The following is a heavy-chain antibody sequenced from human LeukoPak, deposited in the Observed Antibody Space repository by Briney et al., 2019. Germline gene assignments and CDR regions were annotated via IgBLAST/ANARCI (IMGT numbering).Heavy chain of an antibody. V-gene: IGHV4-39*01. D-gene: IGHD3-3*01. CDR1: GDSISSDNFW. CDR3: ARQFGLGVWALDY. J-gene: IGHJ4*02. Sequence: SETLSLTCTVSGDSISSDNFWWGWIRQPPGKGLEWLGIIFHKGNTHYNSSLKSRVSVSVDTSKNQFSLRLSAVTAEDTTVYYCARQFGLGVWALDYWGQGTLVTVSS. CDR2: IFHKGNT.